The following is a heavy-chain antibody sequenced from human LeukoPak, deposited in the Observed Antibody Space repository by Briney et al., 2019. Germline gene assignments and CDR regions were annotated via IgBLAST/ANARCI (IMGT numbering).Heavy chain of an antibody. J-gene: IGHJ4*02. Sequence: TSETLSLTCAVPGYSISSGYFWGWIRQPPGKGLEWIGSIYHSGSTYYNPSLKSRVTISVDTSKNQFSLKLSSVTAADTAVYYCARLTPTYYYDSSGYSSSDDYWGQGTLVTVSS. CDR3: ARLTPTYYYDSSGYSSSDDY. D-gene: IGHD3-22*01. V-gene: IGHV4-38-2*01. CDR2: IYHSGST. CDR1: GYSISSGYF.